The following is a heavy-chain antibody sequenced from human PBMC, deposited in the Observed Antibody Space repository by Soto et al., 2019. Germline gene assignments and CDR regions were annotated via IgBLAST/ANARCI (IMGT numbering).Heavy chain of an antibody. CDR2: IYNSGYT. D-gene: IGHD5-12*01. CDR1: GRSISSNY. CDR3: ARDRRDGYKRYFEF. J-gene: IGHJ4*02. Sequence: PSETLSLTCTVSGRSISSNYWSWIRQPPGKGLEWIGYIYNSGYTNYNPSLKSRVTISVDTSKNQFSLKLSSVTAADTAVYYCARDRRDGYKRYFEFWGQGNQVTVSS. V-gene: IGHV4-59*12.